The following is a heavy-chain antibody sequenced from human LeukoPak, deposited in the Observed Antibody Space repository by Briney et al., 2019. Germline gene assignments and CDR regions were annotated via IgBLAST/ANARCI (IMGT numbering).Heavy chain of an antibody. CDR1: GGPIRSHY. CDR3: ARYNGALDF. CDR2: IYYSVTP. J-gene: IGHJ4*02. V-gene: IGHV4-59*11. D-gene: IGHD1-14*01. Sequence: SETLFLTCTVSGGPIRSHYWGWIRQPPGKGLEWIGYIYYSVTPTYNPSLKSRVTISIETSKNQFSLELSSVTAADTAVYYCARYNGALDFWGQGTLVTVSS.